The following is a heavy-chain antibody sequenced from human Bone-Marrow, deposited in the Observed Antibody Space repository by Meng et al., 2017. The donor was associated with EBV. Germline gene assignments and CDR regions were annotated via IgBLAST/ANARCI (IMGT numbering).Heavy chain of an antibody. V-gene: IGHV4-4*02. CDR3: ARRDYYDDTGYFDY. Sequence: QVPLQESGPGLVKPSGTLSLTCAVSGGSISSSTWWSWVRQSPGEGLEWIGEIHHVGSTNYNPSLKSRVTISIDKSKKQFSLKLSSVTAADTAVYYCARRDYYDDTGYFDYWGQGTLVTVSS. CDR1: GGSISSSTW. D-gene: IGHD3-16*01. CDR2: IHHVGST. J-gene: IGHJ4*02.